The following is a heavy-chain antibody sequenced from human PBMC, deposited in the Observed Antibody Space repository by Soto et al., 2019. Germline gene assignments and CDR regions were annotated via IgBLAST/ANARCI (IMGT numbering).Heavy chain of an antibody. CDR3: ARESWIVAFDI. Sequence: GGSLRLSCAASGFTFSSYEMNWVRQAPGKGLEWVSYISSSGSTIYYADSVKGRFTISRDNAKNSLYLQMNSLRAEDTAVYYCARESWIVAFDIWGQGTMVTVSS. CDR1: GFTFSSYE. CDR2: ISSSGSTI. V-gene: IGHV3-48*03. D-gene: IGHD5-12*01. J-gene: IGHJ3*02.